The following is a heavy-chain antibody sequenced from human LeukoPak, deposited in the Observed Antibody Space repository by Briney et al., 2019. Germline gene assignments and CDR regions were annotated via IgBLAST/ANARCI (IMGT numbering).Heavy chain of an antibody. CDR3: ESTQVVTRAFDI. V-gene: IGHV4-59*01. J-gene: IGHJ3*02. CDR1: GGSISSYY. Sequence: PSETLSLTCTVSGGSISSYYLSWIRQPPGKGLEWIGYIYYSGSTNYNPSLKSRVTISVDTSKNQFTLKLSSVTAAVTAVYNCESTQVVTRAFDIWGQGTMVTVSS. D-gene: IGHD2-21*02. CDR2: IYYSGST.